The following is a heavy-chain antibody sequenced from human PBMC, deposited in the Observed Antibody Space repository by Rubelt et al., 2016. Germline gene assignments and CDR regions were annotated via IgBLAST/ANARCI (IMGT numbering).Heavy chain of an antibody. J-gene: IGHJ6*02. CDR2: VLHSGSA. Sequence: QVQGQQWGARLLTPSETLALTCGVDDRSFSGFFWSWIRQSPGRGLEYIVTVLHSGSAYYNPSLNSRVTVSVDTSKNQFPRSWSTVTAAGPAVYYCTRDYDFWSHSSSYGMDVWGQGTTVTVSS. V-gene: IGHV4-34*02. CDR1: DRSFSGFF. CDR3: TRDYDFWSHSSSYGMDV. D-gene: IGHD3-3*01.